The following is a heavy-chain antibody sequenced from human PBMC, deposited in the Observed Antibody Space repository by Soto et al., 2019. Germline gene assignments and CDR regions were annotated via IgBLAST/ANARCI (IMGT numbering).Heavy chain of an antibody. D-gene: IGHD1-26*01. J-gene: IGHJ4*02. CDR3: AREGIVGATWFDY. Sequence: ASLKVSCKASGYTCTGYYMHWVRQAPGQGLEWMGWINPNSGGTNYAQKFQGRVTMTRDTSISTAYMELSRLRSDDTAVYYCAREGIVGATWFDYWGQGTLVTVSS. CDR2: INPNSGGT. CDR1: GYTCTGYY. V-gene: IGHV1-2*02.